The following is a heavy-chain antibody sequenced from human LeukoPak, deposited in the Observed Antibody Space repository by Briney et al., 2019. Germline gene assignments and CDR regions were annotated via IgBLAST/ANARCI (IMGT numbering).Heavy chain of an antibody. V-gene: IGHV1-69*05. CDR2: IIPIFGTA. CDR3: ARAYFGERNSPGPSFDY. J-gene: IGHJ4*02. Sequence: SVKVSCKASGGTFSSYAISWVRQAPGQGLEWMGGIIPIFGTANYAQKFQGRVTITTDESTSTAYMELSSLRSEDTAVYYCARAYFGERNSPGPSFDYWGQGTLVTVSS. CDR1: GGTFSSYA. D-gene: IGHD3-10*01.